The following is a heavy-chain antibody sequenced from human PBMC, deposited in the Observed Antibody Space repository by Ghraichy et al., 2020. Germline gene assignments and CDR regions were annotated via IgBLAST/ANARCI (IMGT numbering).Heavy chain of an antibody. J-gene: IGHJ3*02. D-gene: IGHD2-2*01. CDR2: IYHSGST. CDR1: GGSISSGGYS. Sequence: SETLSLTCAVSGGSISSGGYSWSSIRQPPGKGLEWIGYIYHSGSTYYNPSLKIRVTISVDRSKNQFSLKLSSVTAADTAVYYCARDQGPATAEAFDIWGQGIMVTVPS. V-gene: IGHV4-30-2*01. CDR3: ARDQGPATAEAFDI.